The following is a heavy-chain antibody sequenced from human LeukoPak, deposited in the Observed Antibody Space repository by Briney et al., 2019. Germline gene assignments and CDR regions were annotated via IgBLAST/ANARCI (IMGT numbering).Heavy chain of an antibody. V-gene: IGHV3-30-3*01. CDR2: ISYDGSNK. D-gene: IGHD5-12*01. CDR3: ARESDLRFDY. J-gene: IGHJ4*02. CDR1: GFTFSSYA. Sequence: GGSLRLSCAASGFTFSSYAMHWVRQAPGKGLEWVAVISYDGSNKYYADSVKGRFTISRDNSKNTLYLQMNSLRAEDTAVYYCARESDLRFDYWGQGTLVTVSS.